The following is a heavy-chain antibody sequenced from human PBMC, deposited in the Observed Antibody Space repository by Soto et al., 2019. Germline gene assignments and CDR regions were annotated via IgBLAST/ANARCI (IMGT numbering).Heavy chain of an antibody. J-gene: IGHJ5*02. D-gene: IGHD1-7*01. V-gene: IGHV4-34*01. CDR1: GGSFSGYY. CDR3: ASGRYNWNYFNWFDP. Sequence: SETLSLTCAVYGGSFSGYYWSWIRQPPGKGLEWIGEINHSGSTNYNPSLKSRVTISVDTSKNQFSQKLSSVTAADTAVYYCASGRYNWNYFNWFDPWGQGTLVTV. CDR2: INHSGST.